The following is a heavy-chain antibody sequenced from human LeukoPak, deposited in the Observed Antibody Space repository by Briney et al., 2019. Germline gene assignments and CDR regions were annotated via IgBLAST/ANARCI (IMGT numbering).Heavy chain of an antibody. V-gene: IGHV5-51*01. CDR1: GFSFTSYW. CDR3: ARRMGYGGNQENAFDY. D-gene: IGHD4-23*01. J-gene: IGHJ4*02. Sequence: GESLKISCKGSGFSFTSYWIGWVRQMPGKGLEGMGIIYSGDSDTRYSPSFQGQVTISADKSISTAYLQWSSLKASDTAMYYCARRMGYGGNQENAFDYWGQGTLVTVSS. CDR2: IYSGDSDT.